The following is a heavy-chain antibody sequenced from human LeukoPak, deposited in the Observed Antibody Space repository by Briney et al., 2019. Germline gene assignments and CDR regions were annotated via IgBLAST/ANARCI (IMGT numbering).Heavy chain of an antibody. V-gene: IGHV3-21*01. CDR1: GLTFSSYS. CDR2: ISSSSSYI. CDR3: ARERDLRFLEWLISAPFDY. D-gene: IGHD3-3*01. J-gene: IGHJ4*02. Sequence: GGSLRLSCAASGLTFSSYSMNWVRQAPGKGLEWVSSISSSSSYIYYADSVKGRFTISRDNAKNSLYLQMNSLRAEDTAVYYCARERDLRFLEWLISAPFDYWGQGTLVTVSS.